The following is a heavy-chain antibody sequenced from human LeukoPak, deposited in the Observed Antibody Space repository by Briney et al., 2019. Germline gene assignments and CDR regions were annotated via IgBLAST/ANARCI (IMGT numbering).Heavy chain of an antibody. J-gene: IGHJ4*02. D-gene: IGHD6-13*01. Sequence: GGSLRLSCAASGFTFTTYGLHWVRQAPGKWLGWVAAIASNGGSEYYADSVKGRFTISRDNSKNTLFLQMNSLRPDDTAVYYCAKRGHYSINWYHYFDYWGQGTLVTVSS. CDR1: GFTFTTYG. CDR3: AKRGHYSINWYHYFDY. V-gene: IGHV3-30*18. CDR2: IASNGGSE.